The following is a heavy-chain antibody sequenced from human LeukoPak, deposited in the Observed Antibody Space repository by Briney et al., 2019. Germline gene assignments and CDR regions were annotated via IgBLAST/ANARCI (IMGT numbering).Heavy chain of an antibody. V-gene: IGHV3-66*01. CDR3: ARDFGGV. CDR1: GFTFSSYW. Sequence: GGSLRLSCAASGFTFSSYWMSWVRQAPGKGLEWVSVIYSGGSTYYADSVKGRFTISRDNSKNTLYLQMNSLRAEDTAVYYCARDFGGVWGQGTTVTVSS. CDR2: IYSGGST. D-gene: IGHD2-15*01. J-gene: IGHJ6*02.